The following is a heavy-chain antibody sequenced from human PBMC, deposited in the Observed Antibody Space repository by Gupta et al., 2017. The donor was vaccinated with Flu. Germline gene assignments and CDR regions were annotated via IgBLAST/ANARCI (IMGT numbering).Heavy chain of an antibody. D-gene: IGHD5-18*01. CDR1: VSTFSNYW. CDR3: ARDTAFEI. CDR2: IKEDETEK. V-gene: IGHV3-7*01. Sequence: EVQLVEAGGGLVNPAGSLRLSGAAPVSTFSNYWMSWVRQAPGRGLEWVANIKEDETEKYYGDSVKGRFAISRDNAQNSLYLQMNSLRAEDTAGYYCARDTAFEIWGQGTMVTVSS. J-gene: IGHJ3*02.